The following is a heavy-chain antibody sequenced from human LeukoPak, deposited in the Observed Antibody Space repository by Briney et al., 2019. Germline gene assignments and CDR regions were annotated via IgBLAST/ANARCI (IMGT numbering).Heavy chain of an antibody. Sequence: GRSLSLSCAASGFTFNEYAIHWVRQAPGKGLEWVAVVSSDGINKYYADSVKGRFTISRDNSKNTLYLQMNSLRPEDTAVYYCAREKDYGDYIDFWDQGTLVTVSS. CDR2: VSSDGINK. D-gene: IGHD4-17*01. CDR1: GFTFNEYA. CDR3: AREKDYGDYIDF. V-gene: IGHV3-30-3*01. J-gene: IGHJ4*02.